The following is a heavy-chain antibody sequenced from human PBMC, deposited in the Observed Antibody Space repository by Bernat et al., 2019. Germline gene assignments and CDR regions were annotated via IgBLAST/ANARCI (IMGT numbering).Heavy chain of an antibody. CDR3: ARDLVVSGYDSSFDY. CDR2: ISSSSYI. V-gene: IGHV3-21*01. Sequence: EVQLVESGGGLVKPGGSLRLSCAASGFTFSSYSMNWVRQAPGKGLEWVSSISSSSYIYYADSVKGRFTISRDNAKNSLYLQMNSLRAEDTAVYYCARDLVVSGYDSSFDYWGQGTLVTVSS. CDR1: GFTFSSYS. D-gene: IGHD5-12*01. J-gene: IGHJ4*02.